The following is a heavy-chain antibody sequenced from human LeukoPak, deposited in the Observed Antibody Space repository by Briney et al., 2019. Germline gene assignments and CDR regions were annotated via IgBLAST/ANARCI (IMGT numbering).Heavy chain of an antibody. V-gene: IGHV1-2*02. Sequence: ASVKVSCKASGYTFTGYYMHWVRQAPGQGLEWMGWINPNSGGTNYAQKFQGRVTMTRDTSISTAYMELSRLRSDDTAVYSCARDGYDYPAHEFYYYYMDVWGKGTTVTVSS. CDR2: INPNSGGT. J-gene: IGHJ6*03. CDR3: ARDGYDYPAHEFYYYYMDV. CDR1: GYTFTGYY. D-gene: IGHD5-12*01.